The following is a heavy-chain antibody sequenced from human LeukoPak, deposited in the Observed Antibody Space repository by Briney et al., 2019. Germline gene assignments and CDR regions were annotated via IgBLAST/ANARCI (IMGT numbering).Heavy chain of an antibody. D-gene: IGHD3-3*01. V-gene: IGHV3-21*01. CDR1: GFTFSNYA. Sequence: GGSLRLSCAASGFTFSNYAMNWVRQAPGKGLDWVSSITAGGSFKYYADSVEGRFTISRDNAKNSLYLQMNSLRAEDTAVYYCARVRGITIFGVVSADAFDIWGQGTMVTVSS. J-gene: IGHJ3*02. CDR2: ITAGGSFK. CDR3: ARVRGITIFGVVSADAFDI.